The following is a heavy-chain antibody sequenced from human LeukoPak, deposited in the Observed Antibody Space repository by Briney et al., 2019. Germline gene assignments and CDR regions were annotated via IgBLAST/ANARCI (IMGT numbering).Heavy chain of an antibody. CDR3: ARDHSYYDFWSGYSDY. CDR1: GFTFSSYG. Sequence: GGSLRLSCAASGFTFSSYGMHWVRQAPGKGLEWVAVISYDGSNKYYADSVKGRFTISRDNSKNTLYLQMNSLRAEDTAVYYCARDHSYYDFWSGYSDYWGQGTLVTVSS. V-gene: IGHV3-30*03. CDR2: ISYDGSNK. D-gene: IGHD3-3*01. J-gene: IGHJ4*02.